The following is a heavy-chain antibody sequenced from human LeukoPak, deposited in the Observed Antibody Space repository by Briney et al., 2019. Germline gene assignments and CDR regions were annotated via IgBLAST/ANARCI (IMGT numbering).Heavy chain of an antibody. Sequence: GGSLRLSCAASGFTFSSYSMNWVRQAPGKGLEWVSSISSSSSYIYYADSVKGRFTISRDNAKNSLYLQMSILRAEDTAVYYCARGSTYYDSWSGLSLGYWGQGTLVTVSS. CDR2: ISSSSSYI. CDR1: GFTFSSYS. J-gene: IGHJ4*02. V-gene: IGHV3-21*04. CDR3: ARGSTYYDSWSGLSLGY. D-gene: IGHD3-3*01.